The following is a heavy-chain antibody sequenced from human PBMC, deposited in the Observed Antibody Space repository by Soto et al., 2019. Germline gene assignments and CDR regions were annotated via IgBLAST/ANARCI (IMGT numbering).Heavy chain of an antibody. D-gene: IGHD6-19*01. Sequence: SETLSLTFVVSGGSISSTNWWTCVRQPPGKRLEWIGEIYYNGSTTYNPSLKGRVTISVDTSNNQFSLKLSSVTAAGTAVYYCARGIEGWYQGRYYYGMDVWGQGTTVTVSS. J-gene: IGHJ6*02. CDR1: GGSISSTNW. V-gene: IGHV4-4*02. CDR3: ARGIEGWYQGRYYYGMDV. CDR2: IYYNGST.